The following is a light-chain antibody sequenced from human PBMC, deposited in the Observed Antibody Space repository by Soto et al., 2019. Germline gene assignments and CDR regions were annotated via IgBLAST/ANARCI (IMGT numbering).Light chain of an antibody. Sequence: EIVLTQSPGTLSSSPGERATLSCRASQSVSSSYLAWYQQKPGQAPRLLIYGASSRATGITDRFSGSGSETAFTLTISRLEPEDFVVYYCQQYGSSPRRTFGQGTKVEIK. CDR1: QSVSSSY. J-gene: IGKJ1*01. CDR3: QQYGSSPRRT. V-gene: IGKV3-20*01. CDR2: GAS.